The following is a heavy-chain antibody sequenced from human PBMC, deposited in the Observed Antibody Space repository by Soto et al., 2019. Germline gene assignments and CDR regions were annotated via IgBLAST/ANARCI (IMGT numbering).Heavy chain of an antibody. D-gene: IGHD3-22*01. Sequence: PSETLSLTCTVSGGSISPYYWSWIRQPPGKGLEWIGHIYYSGNTEYNPSLKSRVTISVDTSKNQFSLKLSSVTAADTAVYYCARDWHYYDSSGYPRVYGMDVWGQGTTVTVSS. CDR3: ARDWHYYDSSGYPRVYGMDV. J-gene: IGHJ6*02. V-gene: IGHV4-59*01. CDR2: IYYSGNT. CDR1: GGSISPYY.